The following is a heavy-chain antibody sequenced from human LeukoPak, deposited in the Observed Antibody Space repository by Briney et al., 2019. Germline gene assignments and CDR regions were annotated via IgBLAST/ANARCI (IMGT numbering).Heavy chain of an antibody. Sequence: PGGSLRLSCAASGFTFSNYNMNWVRQAPGRGLEWVSPISSGGSHIYYGDSVKGRFTISRDNAKNSLYLQMNSLRAEDTAVYYCARAAYSGNYQVDYWGQGTLVTVSS. J-gene: IGHJ4*02. CDR2: ISSGGSHI. V-gene: IGHV3-21*06. CDR1: GFTFSNYN. CDR3: ARAAYSGNYQVDY. D-gene: IGHD1-26*01.